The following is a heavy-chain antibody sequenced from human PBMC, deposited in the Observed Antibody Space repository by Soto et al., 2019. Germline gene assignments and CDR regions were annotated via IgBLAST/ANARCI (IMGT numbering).Heavy chain of an antibody. Sequence: VGSLRLSCAASGFTFSSYAMHWVRQAPGKGLEWVAVISYDGSNKYYADSVKGRFTISRDKSKNTLYLQMNSLRAEDTAVYYCARDLYRSYNYYCYGLYVWSQGTTVTGSS. D-gene: IGHD2-2*02. V-gene: IGHV3-30-3*01. CDR1: GFTFSSYA. CDR3: ARDLYRSYNYYCYGLYV. J-gene: IGHJ6*02. CDR2: ISYDGSNK.